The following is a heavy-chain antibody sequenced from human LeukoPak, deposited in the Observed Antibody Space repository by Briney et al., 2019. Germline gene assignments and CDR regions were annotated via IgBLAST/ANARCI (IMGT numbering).Heavy chain of an antibody. D-gene: IGHD3-3*02. CDR3: ARVGISSRTLDY. CDR1: GFTFSSYS. V-gene: IGHV3-21*01. Sequence: GGSLRLSCAASGFTFSSYSMNWVRQAPGKGGERVSSISSSRSYIYYAGSVRGGSTISREKAKRSLYLQMNSLRAEDTAVYYCARVGISSRTLDYWGQGTLVTVSS. CDR2: ISSSRSYI. J-gene: IGHJ4*02.